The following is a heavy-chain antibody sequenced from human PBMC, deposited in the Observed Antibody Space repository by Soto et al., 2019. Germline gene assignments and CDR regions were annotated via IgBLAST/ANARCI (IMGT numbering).Heavy chain of an antibody. V-gene: IGHV3-23*01. J-gene: IGHJ4*02. CDR1: GFTFNTFA. CDR3: ARDRGGDLDS. D-gene: IGHD2-15*01. Sequence: EVLLLESGGGLVQPGGSLRLSCAASGFTFNTFAMTLVRQAPGKGLEWVSALSGSGSLSYYADSVKGRFTISRANSKNTMYLQMNNLRAEETAVYFCARDRGGDLDSWGQGTLVTVSS. CDR2: LSGSGSLS.